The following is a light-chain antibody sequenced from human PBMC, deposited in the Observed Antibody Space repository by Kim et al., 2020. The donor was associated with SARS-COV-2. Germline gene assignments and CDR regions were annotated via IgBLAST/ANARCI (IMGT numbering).Light chain of an antibody. Sequence: GQSITISCTGNSSNVGSYSLVSWYQQHPGQTPKLIIYEVTNRPLGLSNRFPGSKSGNTASLTISRLQAEEEADYYCCSYSSQKTWVFRGGTQLTVL. CDR3: CSYSSQKTWV. CDR2: EVT. CDR1: SSNVGSYSL. J-gene: IGLJ3*02. V-gene: IGLV2-14*02.